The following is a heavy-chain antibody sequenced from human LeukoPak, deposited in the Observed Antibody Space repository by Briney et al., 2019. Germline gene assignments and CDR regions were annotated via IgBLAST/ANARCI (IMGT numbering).Heavy chain of an antibody. CDR1: GGTFSSYA. V-gene: IGHV1-69*06. J-gene: IGHJ4*02. CDR2: IIPIFGTA. Sequence: GASVKVSCKASGGTFSSYAISWVRQAPGQGLEWMGGIIPIFGTANYAQKFQGRVTITADKSTSTAYMELSSLRSEDTAVYYCARGSEESYYYGSGSSTPLSYWGQGTLVTVSS. D-gene: IGHD3-10*01. CDR3: ARGSEESYYYGSGSSTPLSY.